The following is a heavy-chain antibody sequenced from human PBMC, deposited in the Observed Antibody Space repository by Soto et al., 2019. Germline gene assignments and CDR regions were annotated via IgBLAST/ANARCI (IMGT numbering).Heavy chain of an antibody. V-gene: IGHV3-7*04. Sequence: PGGSLRLSCAASGFTFSSYWMSWVRQAPGKGLEWVANIKQDGSEKYYVDSVKGRFTISRDNAKNSLYLQMNSLRAEDTAVYYCARDAYSSSWANWFDPWGQGTLVTGSS. CDR3: ARDAYSSSWANWFDP. D-gene: IGHD6-13*01. CDR2: IKQDGSEK. J-gene: IGHJ5*02. CDR1: GFTFSSYW.